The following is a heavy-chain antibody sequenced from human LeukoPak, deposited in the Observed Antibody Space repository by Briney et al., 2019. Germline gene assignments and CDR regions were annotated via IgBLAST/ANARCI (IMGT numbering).Heavy chain of an antibody. CDR1: GGTFSSYA. CDR3: ARDSAWAYGSGSYYIIDYYYYGMDV. D-gene: IGHD3-10*01. CDR2: ISAYNGNT. V-gene: IGHV1-18*01. Sequence: ASVKVSCKASGGTFSSYAISWVRQAPGQGLEWMGWISAYNGNTNYAQKLQGRVTMTTDTSTSTAYMELRSLRSDDTAVYYCARDSAWAYGSGSYYIIDYYYYGMDVWGQGTTVTVSS. J-gene: IGHJ6*02.